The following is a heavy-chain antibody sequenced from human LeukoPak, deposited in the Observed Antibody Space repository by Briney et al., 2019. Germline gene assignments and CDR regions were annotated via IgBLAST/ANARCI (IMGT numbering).Heavy chain of an antibody. CDR3: ATRANIVVVVAATEGAFDI. V-gene: IGHV4-38-2*02. CDR2: NYHSGST. Sequence: PSETLSLTCTVSGYSISSGYYWGWIRQPPGKGLEWIGSNYHSGSTYYNPSLKSRVTISVDTSKNQFSLKLSSVTAADTAVYYCATRANIVVVVAATEGAFDIWGQGTMVTVSS. D-gene: IGHD2-15*01. J-gene: IGHJ3*02. CDR1: GYSISSGYY.